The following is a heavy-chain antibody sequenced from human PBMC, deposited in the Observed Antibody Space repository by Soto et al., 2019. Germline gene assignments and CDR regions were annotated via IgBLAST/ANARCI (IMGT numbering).Heavy chain of an antibody. J-gene: IGHJ4*02. CDR2: TYYRSNWRH. D-gene: IGHD6-19*01. CDR3: ARGVAGSGFDL. CDR1: GDSVTSNTAA. Sequence: SQTLSLACAVSGDSVTSNTAAWNWIRSSPSRGLEWLGRTYYRSNWRHDYAVSVKSRITVNPDTSKNHFSLQLNSVTPDDTAVYYCARGVAGSGFDLWGQGTLVTVTS. V-gene: IGHV6-1*01.